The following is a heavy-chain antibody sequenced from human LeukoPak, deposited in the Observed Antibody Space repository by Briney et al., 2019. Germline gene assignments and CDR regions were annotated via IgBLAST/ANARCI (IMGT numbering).Heavy chain of an antibody. CDR3: ARNDYSNYYLPFFDP. V-gene: IGHV4-59*01. CDR2: IYYSGST. CDR1: GDSISSYY. Sequence: SETLSLTCTVSGDSISSYYWSWIRQPPGKGLEWIGYIYYSGSTNYNPSLKSRVTISVDTSKNQFSLKLSSVTAADTAVYYCARNDYSNYYLPFFDPWGQGTLVTVSS. J-gene: IGHJ5*02. D-gene: IGHD4-11*01.